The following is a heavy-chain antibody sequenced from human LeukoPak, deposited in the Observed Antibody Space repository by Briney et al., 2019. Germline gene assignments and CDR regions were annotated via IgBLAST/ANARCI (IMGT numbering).Heavy chain of an antibody. D-gene: IGHD1-26*01. CDR3: ARLTHLYPIDNYYYHSMDI. Sequence: SETLSLTCTVSGGSINGYHWSWIRLPPGRGLEWVGYIHYSGYTNYSPSLKSRLTISVDTSNNQFSLRLASVTAADSAVYYCARLTHLYPIDNYYYHSMDIWGQGTTVTVSS. J-gene: IGHJ6*02. CDR1: GGSINGYH. CDR2: IHYSGYT. V-gene: IGHV4-59*08.